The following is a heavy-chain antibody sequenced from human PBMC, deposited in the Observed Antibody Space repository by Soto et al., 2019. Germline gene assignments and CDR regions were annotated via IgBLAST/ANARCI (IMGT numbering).Heavy chain of an antibody. J-gene: IGHJ4*02. CDR1: GFNFDDYA. CDR3: VKDTYLLVGATHFDF. Sequence: PGGSLRLSCAASGFNFDDYAMHWVRQPPGKGLEWVAGISWNGESVSYADSVKGRFTISRDNAKNSLSLHMASLRAEDTAFYYCVKDTYLLVGATHFDFWGQGALGTVS. D-gene: IGHD1-26*01. V-gene: IGHV3-9*01. CDR2: ISWNGESV.